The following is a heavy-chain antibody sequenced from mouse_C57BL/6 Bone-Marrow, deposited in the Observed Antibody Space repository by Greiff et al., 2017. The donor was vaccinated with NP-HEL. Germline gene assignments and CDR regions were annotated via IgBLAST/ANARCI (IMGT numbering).Heavy chain of an antibody. J-gene: IGHJ4*01. CDR2: IYPGSGST. CDR1: GYTFTSYW. V-gene: IGHV1-55*01. Sequence: VQLQQPGAELVKPGASVKMSCKASGYTFTSYWITWVKQRPGQGLEWIGDIYPGSGSTNYNEKFKSKTTLTVDTSSSTAYMQLSSLTSEDSAVYYCAVTTVVATDYAMDYWGQGTSVTVSS. D-gene: IGHD1-1*01. CDR3: AVTTVVATDYAMDY.